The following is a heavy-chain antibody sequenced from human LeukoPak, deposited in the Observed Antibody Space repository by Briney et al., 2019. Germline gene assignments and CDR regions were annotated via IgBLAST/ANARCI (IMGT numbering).Heavy chain of an antibody. J-gene: IGHJ3*02. CDR2: ISTSGTTI. CDR3: ARDYTGGDYAARVFDI. D-gene: IGHD4-17*01. CDR1: GFTFSSYE. Sequence: TGGSLRLSCAASGFTFSSYEMNWVRQAPGMGLAWVSYISTSGTTIYYADSVKGRFTISRDNAKNSLYLQMNSLRAEDTAVYYCARDYTGGDYAARVFDIWGQGTMVTVSS. V-gene: IGHV3-48*03.